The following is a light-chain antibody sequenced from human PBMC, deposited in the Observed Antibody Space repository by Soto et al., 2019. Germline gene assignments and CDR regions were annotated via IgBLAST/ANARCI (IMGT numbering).Light chain of an antibody. Sequence: SYELTQPPSVSVAPGQTARITCGGINIGSKSVHWYRQKPGQAPVLVVHDDADRPSGIPERFSGSNSGNTAALTISRVEAGDEADYFCQVWDVSSVHFVFGTGTKVTVL. V-gene: IGLV3-21*02. CDR2: DDA. J-gene: IGLJ1*01. CDR1: NIGSKS. CDR3: QVWDVSSVHFV.